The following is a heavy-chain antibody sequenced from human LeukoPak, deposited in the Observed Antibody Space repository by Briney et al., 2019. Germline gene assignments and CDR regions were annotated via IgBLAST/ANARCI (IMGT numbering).Heavy chain of an antibody. J-gene: IGHJ4*02. CDR1: GGSISSSTYY. CDR2: IYYSGGT. CDR3: ARDKFFGYDLYYFDY. Sequence: PSETLSLTCTVSGGSISSSTYYWGWIRQPPGKGLEWIGSIYYSGGTYYNPSLKSRVTISVDTSKNQFSLKLTSVTAADTAVYYCARDKFFGYDLYYFDYWGQGTLVTVSS. V-gene: IGHV4-39*02. D-gene: IGHD5-12*01.